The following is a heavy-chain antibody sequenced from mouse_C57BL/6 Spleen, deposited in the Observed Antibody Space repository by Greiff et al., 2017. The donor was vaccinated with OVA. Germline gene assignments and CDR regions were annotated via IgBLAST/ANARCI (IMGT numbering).Heavy chain of an antibody. CDR1: GYTFTDYN. V-gene: IGHV1-22*01. J-gene: IGHJ3*01. CDR3: AFYYDYDAGFAY. D-gene: IGHD2-4*01. Sequence: VQLKESGPELVKPGASVKMSCKASGYTFTDYNMHWVKQSHGKSLEWIGYINPNNGGTSYNQKFKGKATLTVNKSSSTAYMELRSLTSEDSAVYYCAFYYDYDAGFAYWGQGTLVTVSA. CDR2: INPNNGGT.